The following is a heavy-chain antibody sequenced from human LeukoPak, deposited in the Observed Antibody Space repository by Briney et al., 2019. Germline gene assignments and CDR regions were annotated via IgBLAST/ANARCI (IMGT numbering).Heavy chain of an antibody. J-gene: IGHJ4*02. CDR1: GGSFSSYY. CDR2: IYHSGST. V-gene: IGHV4-34*01. CDR3: ARAILTGYSPYYFDY. D-gene: IGHD3-9*01. Sequence: PSETLSLTCAVYGGSFSSYYWSWIRQPPGKGLEWIGSIYHSGSTYYNPSLKSRVTISVDTSKNQFSLKLSSVTAADTAVYYCARAILTGYSPYYFDYWGQGTLVTVSS.